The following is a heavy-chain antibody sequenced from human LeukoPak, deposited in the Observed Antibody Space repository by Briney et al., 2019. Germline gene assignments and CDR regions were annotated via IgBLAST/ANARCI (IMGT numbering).Heavy chain of an antibody. Sequence: GGSLRLSCAASGFTFSSYGMHWVRQAPGKGLEWVAVISYDGSNKYYADSVKGRFTISRDNSKNTLYLQMNSLRAEDTAVYYCARVVTCFDPWGQGTLVTVSS. CDR1: GFTFSSYG. J-gene: IGHJ5*02. CDR2: ISYDGSNK. CDR3: ARVVTCFDP. V-gene: IGHV3-30*03.